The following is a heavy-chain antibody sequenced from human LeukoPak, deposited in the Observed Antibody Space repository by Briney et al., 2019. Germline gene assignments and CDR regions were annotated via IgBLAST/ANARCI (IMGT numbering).Heavy chain of an antibody. CDR2: IYTSGST. Sequence: PSETLSLTCTVSGGSISSGSYYWSWIRQPAGKGLEWIGRIYTSGSTNYNPTLKSRVTISVDTSKNQFSLKLSSLTAADTAVYYCARISFGPAASDYWGQGALVTVSS. CDR3: ARISFGPAASDY. D-gene: IGHD2-2*01. J-gene: IGHJ4*02. V-gene: IGHV4-61*02. CDR1: GGSISSGSYY.